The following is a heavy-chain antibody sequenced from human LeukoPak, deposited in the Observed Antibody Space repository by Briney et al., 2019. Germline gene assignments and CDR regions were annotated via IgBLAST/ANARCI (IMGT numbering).Heavy chain of an antibody. J-gene: IGHJ4*02. CDR3: KPKIGGMVAVVVNY. CDR1: GFTFNDAW. V-gene: IGHV3-15*01. Sequence: GGSLRLSCAVSGFTFNDAWMSWVRQPPGKGLEWVGRIKSKTDGGTTDYAAPVKGRFTISRDDSKNTLYLQMNSLKTEDTAVFYFKPKIGGMVAVVVNYWGQGTLVTVSS. D-gene: IGHD2-15*01. CDR2: IKSKTDGGTT.